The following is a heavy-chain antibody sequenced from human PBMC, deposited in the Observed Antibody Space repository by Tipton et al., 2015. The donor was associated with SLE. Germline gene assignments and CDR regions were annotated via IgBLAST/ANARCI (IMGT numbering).Heavy chain of an antibody. D-gene: IGHD3-3*01. CDR3: ARFGEPSVRFLAPGAFDI. CDR2: IRSKANSYAT. Sequence: GSLRLSCAASGFTFSGSAMHWVRQASGKGLEWVGRIRSKANSYATAYAASVKGRFTISRDDSKNTAYLQMNSLKTEDTAVYYCARFGEPSVRFLAPGAFDIWGQGTMVTVSS. J-gene: IGHJ3*02. CDR1: GFTFSGSA. V-gene: IGHV3-73*01.